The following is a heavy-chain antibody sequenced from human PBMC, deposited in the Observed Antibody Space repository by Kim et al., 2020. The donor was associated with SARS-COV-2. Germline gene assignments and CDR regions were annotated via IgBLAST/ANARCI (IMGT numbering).Heavy chain of an antibody. CDR2: IYYSGST. D-gene: IGHD3-9*01. Sequence: SETLSLTCTVSGGSISSSSYYWGWIRQPPGKGLEWIGSIYYSGSTYYNPSLKSRVTISVDTSKNQFSLKLSSVTAADTAVYYCARHGLRYFDWLLWGAFDIWGQGTMVTVSS. CDR3: ARHGLRYFDWLLWGAFDI. J-gene: IGHJ3*02. CDR1: GGSISSSSYY. V-gene: IGHV4-39*01.